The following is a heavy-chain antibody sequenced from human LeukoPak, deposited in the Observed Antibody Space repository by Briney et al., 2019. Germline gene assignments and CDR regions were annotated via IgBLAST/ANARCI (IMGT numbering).Heavy chain of an antibody. CDR1: GFTFSSYS. CDR2: ISSSSSYI. Sequence: GGSLRLSCAASGFTFSSYSMNWVRQAPGKGLEWVSSISSSSSYIYYADSVKGRFTISRDNAKNSLYLQMNSLRAEDTAVYYCASLTTVTRSDYWGQGTLVTVSS. J-gene: IGHJ4*02. D-gene: IGHD4-17*01. V-gene: IGHV3-21*01. CDR3: ASLTTVTRSDY.